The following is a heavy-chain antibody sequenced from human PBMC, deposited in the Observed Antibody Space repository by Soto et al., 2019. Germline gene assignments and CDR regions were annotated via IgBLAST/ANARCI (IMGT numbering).Heavy chain of an antibody. CDR2: ISAYNGDT. J-gene: IGHJ5*02. V-gene: IGHV1-18*01. CDR1: GYTFTTYG. D-gene: IGHD6-6*01. CDR3: ARDLIAVRPGWFDP. Sequence: ASVKVSCKVSGYTFTTYGISWVRQAPGQGLEWMGWISAYNGDTNYAQSVQGRVTMTTDTSTSTAYMELRSLRSDDTAVYYCARDLIAVRPGWFDPWGQGTLVTVYS.